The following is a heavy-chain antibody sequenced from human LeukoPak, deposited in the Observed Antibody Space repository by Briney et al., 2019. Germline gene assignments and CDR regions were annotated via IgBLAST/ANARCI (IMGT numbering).Heavy chain of an antibody. CDR3: TRDQMVVVPAAVFDY. Sequence: PGGSLRLSCTASGFTFGDYAMSWVRRAPGKGLEWVGFIRSKAYGGTTEYAASVKGRFTISRDDSKSIAYLQMNSLKTEDTAVYYCTRDQMVVVPAAVFDYWGQGTLVTVSS. CDR2: IRSKAYGGTT. CDR1: GFTFGDYA. D-gene: IGHD2-2*01. V-gene: IGHV3-49*04. J-gene: IGHJ4*02.